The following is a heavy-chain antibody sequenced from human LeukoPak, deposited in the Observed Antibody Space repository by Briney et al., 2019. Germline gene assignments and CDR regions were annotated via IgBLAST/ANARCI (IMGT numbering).Heavy chain of an antibody. V-gene: IGHV3-23*01. D-gene: IGHD6-13*01. CDR3: TKNQVLDDTGSWYTY. Sequence: GGSLRLSCGASGFTFRTYAMSWVRQAPGKGLEWVSGISDGGGRTFYAESVKGRFTVSRDNSRNTLYLRMNSLRAEDTAIYYCTKNQVLDDTGSWYTYWGQGTLVTVSS. CDR2: ISDGGGRT. CDR1: GFTFRTYA. J-gene: IGHJ4*02.